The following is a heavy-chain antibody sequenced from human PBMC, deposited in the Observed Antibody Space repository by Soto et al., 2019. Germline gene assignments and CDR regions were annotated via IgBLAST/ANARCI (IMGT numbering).Heavy chain of an antibody. D-gene: IGHD2-2*01. CDR3: ARDRGVVTSGSAYYFDY. CDR1: GYTFRSYG. V-gene: IGHV1-18*01. Sequence: QVQLVQSGPEVKKPGASVKVSCKATGYTFRSYGVTWVRQAPGQGLEWMGWISGYNGNTESAQKLQGRVTMTTDTSTSTVYMELRSLASADTAVYYCARDRGVVTSGSAYYFDYWGQGTLVTVSS. CDR2: ISGYNGNT. J-gene: IGHJ4*02.